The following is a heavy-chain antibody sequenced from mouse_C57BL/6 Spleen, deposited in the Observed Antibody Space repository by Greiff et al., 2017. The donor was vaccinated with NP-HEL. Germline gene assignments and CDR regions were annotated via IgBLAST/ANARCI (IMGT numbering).Heavy chain of an antibody. CDR1: GYTFTSYG. Sequence: QVQLQQSGAELARPGASVKLSCKASGYTFTSYGISWVKQRTGQGLEWIGEIYPRSGNTYYNEKFKGKATLTADKSSSTAYMELRSLTSADSAVYFCARPPLYIYYAMDYWGQGTSVTVSS. V-gene: IGHV1-81*01. CDR2: IYPRSGNT. J-gene: IGHJ4*01. CDR3: ARPPLYIYYAMDY. D-gene: IGHD2-1*01.